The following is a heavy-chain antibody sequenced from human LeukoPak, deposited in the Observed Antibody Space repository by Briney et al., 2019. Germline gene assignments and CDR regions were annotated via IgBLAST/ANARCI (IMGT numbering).Heavy chain of an antibody. CDR3: ARAKSYGSGSYYLYYYYYIDV. V-gene: IGHV1-69*13. D-gene: IGHD3-10*01. CDR1: GGTLSSYA. CDR2: IIPIFGTA. Sequence: SSVKVSCKASGGTLSSYAISWVRQAPGQGLEWMGGIIPIFGTANYAQKFQGRVTITADESTSTAYIELSSLRSEDTAVYYCARAKSYGSGSYYLYYYYYIDVWGKGTTVTISS. J-gene: IGHJ6*03.